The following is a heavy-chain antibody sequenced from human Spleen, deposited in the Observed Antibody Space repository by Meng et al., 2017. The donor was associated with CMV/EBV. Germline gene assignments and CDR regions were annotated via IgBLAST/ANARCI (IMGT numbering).Heavy chain of an antibody. CDR2: IIPIFGTA. D-gene: IGHD2-2*01. CDR3: ARVAVVVPAAMASGYYYYGMDV. J-gene: IGHJ6*02. V-gene: IGHV1-69*05. Sequence: SVKVSCKASGGTFSSYAFSWVRQAPGQGLEWMGGIIPIFGTANYAQKFQGRVTITTDESPSTAYMELSSLRSEDTAVYYCARVAVVVPAAMASGYYYYGMDVWGQGTTVTVSS. CDR1: GGTFSSYA.